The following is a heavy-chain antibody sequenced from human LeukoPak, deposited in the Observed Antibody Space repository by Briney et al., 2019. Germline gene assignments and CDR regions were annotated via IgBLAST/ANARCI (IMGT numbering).Heavy chain of an antibody. CDR3: ARSHCGGDCYSSRWQILYGYYYYYMDA. D-gene: IGHD2-21*02. CDR2: INHSGSS. V-gene: IGHV4-34*01. CDR1: GGSFRGFY. J-gene: IGHJ6*03. Sequence: SETLSLTCAVYGGSFRGFYWTWIRQSPGKGLEWTGEINHSGSSSYNPSLKSRIMISVDMSKNQFSLKVRSVTAADTAVYYCARSHCGGDCYSSRWQILYGYYYYYMDAWGTGTTVTVSS.